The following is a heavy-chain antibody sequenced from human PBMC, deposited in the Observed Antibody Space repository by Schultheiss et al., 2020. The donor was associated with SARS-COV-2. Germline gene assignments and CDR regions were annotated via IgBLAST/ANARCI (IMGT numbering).Heavy chain of an antibody. CDR2: ISGSGGST. CDR3: ARVLTRDDFWSGSSYYFDY. J-gene: IGHJ4*02. Sequence: ETLSLTCAVYGGSFSGYYWSWIRQPPGKGLEWVSAISGSGGSTYYADSVKGRFTISRDNSKNTLYLQMNSLRAEDTAVYYCARVLTRDDFWSGSSYYFDYWGQGTLVTVSS. D-gene: IGHD3-3*01. V-gene: IGHV3-23*01. CDR1: GGSFSGYY.